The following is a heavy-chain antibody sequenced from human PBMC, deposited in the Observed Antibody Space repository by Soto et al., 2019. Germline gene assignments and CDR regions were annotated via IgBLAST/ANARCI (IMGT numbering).Heavy chain of an antibody. CDR1: GFTFSSYS. D-gene: IGHD2-15*01. CDR2: ISNSRSTI. CDR3: AKGSYCSGGSCYSEGFYYYGMDV. J-gene: IGHJ6*02. Sequence: GGSLRLSCAASGFTFSSYSMNWVRQAPGKGLEWVSYISNSRSTIYYADSVKGRFTISRDNSKNTLYLEMNSLRAEDTAVYYCAKGSYCSGGSCYSEGFYYYGMDVWGQGTTVTVSS. V-gene: IGHV3-48*01.